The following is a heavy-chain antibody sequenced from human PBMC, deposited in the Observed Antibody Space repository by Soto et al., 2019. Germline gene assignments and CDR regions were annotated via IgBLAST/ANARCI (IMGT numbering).Heavy chain of an antibody. J-gene: IGHJ4*02. D-gene: IGHD6-13*01. CDR3: ARADVLEYTSRFCLDF. V-gene: IGHV1-18*01. Sequence: QVQLVQSGAEVKKPGASVKVSCKASGYTFTSYGITWVRQAPGRWLEWLGWSSAYNGNTDYAQKVQDRVTMTTDRSTSTAYMELRSLRSDDTAVYYCARADVLEYTSRFCLDFWGQGTLVTVSS. CDR1: GYTFTSYG. CDR2: SSAYNGNT.